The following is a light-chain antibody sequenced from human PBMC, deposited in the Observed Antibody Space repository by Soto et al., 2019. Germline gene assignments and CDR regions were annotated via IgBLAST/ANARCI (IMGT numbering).Light chain of an antibody. Sequence: QSALTQPPSASGTPGQRVTISCSGSSSNIGSNYVYWYQQLPGTAPKLLIYSNNQRPSGVPDRFSGSKSGTSASLAISGLRSEDEADYYCAAWDDSLSVVFGGGTKLPVL. V-gene: IGLV1-47*02. CDR3: AAWDDSLSVV. J-gene: IGLJ2*01. CDR2: SNN. CDR1: SSNIGSNY.